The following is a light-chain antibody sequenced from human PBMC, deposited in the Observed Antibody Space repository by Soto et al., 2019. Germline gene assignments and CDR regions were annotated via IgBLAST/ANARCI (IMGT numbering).Light chain of an antibody. CDR1: RDVGSD. Sequence: TQMSQYPLSLSASVGEKIIISCRASRDVGSDVSWYQQKPGQAPKLVIYAASNLYTGVPSRFSGRRSGTEFTLTISSLQPDEFAACGRQQYNSQWTCCQGT. CDR2: AAS. V-gene: IGKV1-17*01. CDR3: QQYNSQWT. J-gene: IGKJ1*01.